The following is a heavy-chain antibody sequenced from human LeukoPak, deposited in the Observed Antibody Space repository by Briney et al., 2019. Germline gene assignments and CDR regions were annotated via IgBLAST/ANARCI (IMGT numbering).Heavy chain of an antibody. D-gene: IGHD5-12*01. V-gene: IGHV4-39*01. CDR1: GGSISSSSYY. CDR2: IYYSGST. CDR3: ARHGYSGYSYYFDY. Sequence: SETLSLTCTVSGGSISSSSYYWGWIRQPPGKGLEWTGSIYYSGSTYYNPSLKSRVTISVDTSKNQFSLKLSSVTAADTAVYYCARHGYSGYSYYFDYWGQGTLVTVSS. J-gene: IGHJ4*02.